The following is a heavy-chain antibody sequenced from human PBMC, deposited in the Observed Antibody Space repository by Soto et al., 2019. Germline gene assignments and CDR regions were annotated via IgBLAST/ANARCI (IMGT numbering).Heavy chain of an antibody. CDR1: GGSISSGDYY. CDR3: ARDHYDFWSGGTNWFDP. Sequence: PSETLSLTCTVSGGSISSGDYYWSWIRQPPGKGLEWIGYIYYSGSTYYNPSLKSRVTISVDTSKNQFSLKLSSVTAADTAVYYCARDHYDFWSGGTNWFDPWGQGTLVTVSS. J-gene: IGHJ5*02. V-gene: IGHV4-30-4*01. D-gene: IGHD3-3*01. CDR2: IYYSGST.